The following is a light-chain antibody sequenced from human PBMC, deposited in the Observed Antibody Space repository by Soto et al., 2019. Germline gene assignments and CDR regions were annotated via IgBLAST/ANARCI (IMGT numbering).Light chain of an antibody. Sequence: DIQMTQSPSTLSASVGDRVTITCRASQSISSWLAWYQQKPGKAPKLLIYDASSLESGVPSRFSGSRSGTEFTLTISSLQPDDFATYYCQQYNSAWTFGQGTKVDIK. CDR1: QSISSW. CDR2: DAS. V-gene: IGKV1-5*01. J-gene: IGKJ1*01. CDR3: QQYNSAWT.